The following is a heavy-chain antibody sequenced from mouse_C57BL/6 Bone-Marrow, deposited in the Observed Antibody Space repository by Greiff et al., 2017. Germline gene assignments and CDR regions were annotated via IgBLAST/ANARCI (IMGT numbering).Heavy chain of an antibody. CDR2: IHPSNGDT. CDR1: GYTFTSYW. Sequence: QVQLQQSGAELVKPGASVKVSCTASGYTFTSYWMHWVKQRPGQGLEWIGRIHPSNGDTTYTQKFKGKATLTVDKSSSPAYMQLSSLTSEDSAVSYCAIPRYCDNWGQGTMLTVSS. J-gene: IGHJ2*01. CDR3: AIPRYCDN. V-gene: IGHV1-74*01.